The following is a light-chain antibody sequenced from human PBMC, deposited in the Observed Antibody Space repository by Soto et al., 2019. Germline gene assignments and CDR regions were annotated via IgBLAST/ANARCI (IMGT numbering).Light chain of an antibody. Sequence: QSALTQPASVSGSPGQSITISCTGTSSDVGGYNYVSWYQQHPGKAPKLMIYDVSNRPSGVSNRFSGSKSGNTASLTISGLEAEDEADYYCSSYTNRDTRVFGTGTKVTVL. J-gene: IGLJ1*01. CDR3: SSYTNRDTRV. CDR1: SSDVGGYNY. V-gene: IGLV2-14*01. CDR2: DVS.